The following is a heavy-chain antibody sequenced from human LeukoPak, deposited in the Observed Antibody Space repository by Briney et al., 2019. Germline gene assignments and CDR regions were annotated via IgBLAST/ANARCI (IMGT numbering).Heavy chain of an antibody. CDR3: ATQASYYYGSGSYYDS. V-gene: IGHV3-23*01. D-gene: IGHD3-10*01. J-gene: IGHJ4*02. CDR2: ISGRGDST. CDR1: GFTFSSYA. Sequence: PGGSLRLSCAASGFTFSSYAMSWVRQAPGRGLEWVSTISGRGDSTYYADSVKGRFTISRDNSKRTLFLQMNSLRAEDTAIYYCATQASYYYGSGSYYDSWGQGTLVTVSS.